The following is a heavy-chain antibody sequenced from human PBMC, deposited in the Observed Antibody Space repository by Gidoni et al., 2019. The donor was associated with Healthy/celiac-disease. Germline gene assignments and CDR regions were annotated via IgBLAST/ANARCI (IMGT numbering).Heavy chain of an antibody. V-gene: IGHV3-23*01. CDR2: ISGSGGST. CDR1: DSTFRLYA. Sequence: EVQLLDSGGGLVQPGGSLRLSCAPSDSTFRLYARRWVRQAPGKGLEWVSAISGSGGSTYYADSVKGRFTISRDNSKNTLYLQMNSLRAEDTAVYYCAKEDPYYYGSGSYPVSWFDPWGQGTLVTVSS. D-gene: IGHD3-10*01. J-gene: IGHJ5*02. CDR3: AKEDPYYYGSGSYPVSWFDP.